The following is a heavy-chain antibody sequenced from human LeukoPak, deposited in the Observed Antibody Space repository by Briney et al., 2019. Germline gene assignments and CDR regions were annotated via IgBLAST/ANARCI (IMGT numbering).Heavy chain of an antibody. D-gene: IGHD3-16*01. Sequence: ASVKVSCKASGGTFSSYAISWVRQALGQGLEWMGGIIPIFGTANYAQKFQGRVTITADESTSTAYMELSSLRSEDTAVYYCAIIPRLGNPLSYFDYWGQGTLVTVSS. V-gene: IGHV1-69*13. CDR2: IIPIFGTA. CDR3: AIIPRLGNPLSYFDY. CDR1: GGTFSSYA. J-gene: IGHJ4*02.